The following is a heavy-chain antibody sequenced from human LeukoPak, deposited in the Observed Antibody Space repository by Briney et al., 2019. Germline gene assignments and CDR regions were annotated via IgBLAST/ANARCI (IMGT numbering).Heavy chain of an antibody. D-gene: IGHD3-10*01. CDR1: GFTFSSYA. Sequence: GMSLRLSCAASGFTFSSYAMHWVRQAPGKGLEWVAVMSYDGSNKYYADSVKGRFTISRDNSKNTLYLQMNSLRAEDTAVYYCAKGDSGSYYKSYFDYWGQGTLVTVSS. CDR3: AKGDSGSYYKSYFDY. V-gene: IGHV3-30-3*01. CDR2: MSYDGSNK. J-gene: IGHJ4*02.